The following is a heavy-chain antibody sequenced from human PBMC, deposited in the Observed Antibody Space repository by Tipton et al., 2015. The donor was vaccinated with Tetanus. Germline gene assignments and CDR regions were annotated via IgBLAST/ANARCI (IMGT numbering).Heavy chain of an antibody. Sequence: SLRLSCAASGSTFREYWMSWVRQAPGKGLEWVANIQNDGGETYHLESARGRFTISRDNGKNSVYLQMNSLRPEDTAVYYCARLGRNSLGAFDVWGQGTLVSVSS. D-gene: IGHD7-27*01. CDR3: ARLGRNSLGAFDV. CDR1: GSTFREYW. CDR2: IQNDGGET. V-gene: IGHV3-7*03. J-gene: IGHJ3*01.